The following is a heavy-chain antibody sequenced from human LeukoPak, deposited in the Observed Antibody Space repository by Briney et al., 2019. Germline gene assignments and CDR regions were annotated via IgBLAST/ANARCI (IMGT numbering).Heavy chain of an antibody. V-gene: IGHV3-23*01. Sequence: GGSLRLSCAASGFTFSSYAMSWVRLAPGKGLEWVSTISGGGGTPYYADSVKGRFTISRDNSKNTLFLQMNSLRVEDTAVYYCAKSGLNRFDYWGQGALVTVSS. CDR2: ISGGGGTP. D-gene: IGHD2-15*01. CDR3: AKSGLNRFDY. CDR1: GFTFSSYA. J-gene: IGHJ4*02.